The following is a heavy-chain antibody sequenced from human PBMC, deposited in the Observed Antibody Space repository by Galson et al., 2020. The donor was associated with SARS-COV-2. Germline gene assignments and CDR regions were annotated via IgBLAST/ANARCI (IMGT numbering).Heavy chain of an antibody. J-gene: IGHJ4*02. CDR3: ARRDFGPYGYFDY. V-gene: IGHV4-39*01. CDR1: GGSISSSSYY. D-gene: IGHD3-10*01. CDR2: IYYSGST. Sequence: SETLSLTCTVSGGSISSSSYYWGWIRQPPGKGLEWIGSIYYSGSTYYNPSLKSRVTISVDTSKNQFSLKLSSVTAADTAVYYCARRDFGPYGYFDYWGQGTLVTVSS.